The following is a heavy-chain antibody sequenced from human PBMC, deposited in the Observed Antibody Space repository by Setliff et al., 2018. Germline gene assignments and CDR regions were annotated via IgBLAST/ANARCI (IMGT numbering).Heavy chain of an antibody. J-gene: IGHJ3*02. CDR3: ARDASASDGRNAFDI. D-gene: IGHD1-26*01. Sequence: PSETLSLTCIVSSGSISTSNYFWGWVRQPPGKGLEWIGNIYFGGNTYFNPSFKSRVTMSIDTSNSQFSLKLSSVTAADTAIYYCARDASASDGRNAFDIWGQGTMVTVSS. V-gene: IGHV4-39*07. CDR1: SGSISTSNYF. CDR2: IYFGGNT.